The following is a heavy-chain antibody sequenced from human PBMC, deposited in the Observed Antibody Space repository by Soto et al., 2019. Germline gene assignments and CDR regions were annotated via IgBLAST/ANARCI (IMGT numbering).Heavy chain of an antibody. CDR2: IRSKAYGGTT. Sequence: GGSLRLSCTASGFTFGDYAMSWVRQAPGKGLEWVGFIRSKAYGGTTEYAASVKGRFTISRDDSKSIAYLQMNSLKTEDTAVYYCTRDQARITIFGVVIISLDYWGQGTLVTVSS. V-gene: IGHV3-49*04. D-gene: IGHD3-3*01. CDR1: GFTFGDYA. J-gene: IGHJ4*02. CDR3: TRDQARITIFGVVIISLDY.